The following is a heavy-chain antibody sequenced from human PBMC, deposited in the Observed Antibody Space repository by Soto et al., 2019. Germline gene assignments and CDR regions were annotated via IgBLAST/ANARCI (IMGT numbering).Heavy chain of an antibody. CDR2: IVVGSGNT. J-gene: IGHJ6*02. CDR3: AALRYHLGPRLIYYYGMDV. CDR1: GFTFTSSA. V-gene: IGHV1-58*01. D-gene: IGHD2-2*01. Sequence: SVKVSCKASGFTFTSSAVQWVRQARGQRLEWIGWIVVGSGNTNYAQKFQERVTITRDMSTSTAYMELSSLRSEDTAVYYCAALRYHLGPRLIYYYGMDVWGQGTTVTVSS.